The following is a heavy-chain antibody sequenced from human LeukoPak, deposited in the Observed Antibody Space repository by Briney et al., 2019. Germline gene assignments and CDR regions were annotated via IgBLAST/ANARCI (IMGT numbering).Heavy chain of an antibody. V-gene: IGHV3-23*01. J-gene: IGHJ5*02. Sequence: PGGSLRLSCAASGFTFSSYAMSWVRQAPGKGLEWVSAISGSGGTIYYADSVKGRFTISRDNAKNSLYLQMNSLRAEDTAVYYCASNSNYVFNWFDPWGQGTLVTVSS. CDR2: ISGSGGTI. D-gene: IGHD4-11*01. CDR1: GFTFSSYA. CDR3: ASNSNYVFNWFDP.